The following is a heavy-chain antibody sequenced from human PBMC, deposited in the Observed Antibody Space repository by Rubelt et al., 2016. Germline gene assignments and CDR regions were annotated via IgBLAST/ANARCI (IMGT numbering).Heavy chain of an antibody. D-gene: IGHD2-2*01. J-gene: IGHJ6*02. Sequence: QVQLQESGPGLVKPSQTLSLTCTVSGGSISSGGYYWSWIRQHPGKGLEWIGYIYYSGSTNSNPSLRCLVSCALDTARNQFSLNLSSGTAADTAVYYWARETPDIVVRHYYYGMDVWGQGTTVTVSS. CDR2: IYYSGST. CDR1: GGSISSGGYY. V-gene: IGHV4-31*01. CDR3: ARETPDIVVRHYYYGMDV.